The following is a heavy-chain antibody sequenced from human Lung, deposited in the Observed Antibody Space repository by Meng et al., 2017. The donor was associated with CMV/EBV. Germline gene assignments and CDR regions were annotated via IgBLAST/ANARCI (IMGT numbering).Heavy chain of an antibody. CDR3: ARKVFRASDAFDI. J-gene: IGHJ3*02. Sequence: ASXXVSCKASGYTFTGYYLHWVRQAPGQGLEWMGWINSKIGDANYTQKFQGRVTVTRDTSISTAYMELKRLTYDDTAVYFCARKVFRASDAFDIWGQGTMVTVSS. CDR1: GYTFTGYY. V-gene: IGHV1-2*02. CDR2: INSKIGDA.